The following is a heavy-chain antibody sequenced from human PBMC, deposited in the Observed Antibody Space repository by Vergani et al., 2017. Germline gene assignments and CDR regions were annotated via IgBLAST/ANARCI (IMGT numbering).Heavy chain of an antibody. CDR1: GFTFNSYA. J-gene: IGHJ3*01. V-gene: IGHV3-23*01. CDR3: AKVCGSTSCPYGGGAFDV. Sequence: QLLESGGGLIQPGGSLRLSCAASGFTFNSYAMTWVRQAPGKGLEWVSGINNNGGSTYYADSVKGRFTISRDNSKNTLCLQMTDLRAEDTATYYCAKVCGSTSCPYGGGAFDVWGYGTMVTVSS. D-gene: IGHD2-2*01. CDR2: INNNGGST.